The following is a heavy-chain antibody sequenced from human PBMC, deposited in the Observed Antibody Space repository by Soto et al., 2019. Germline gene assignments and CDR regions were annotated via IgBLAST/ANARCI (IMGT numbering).Heavy chain of an antibody. CDR2: IVVGSGNT. D-gene: IGHD4-17*01. V-gene: IGHV1-58*01. CDR1: GFTFTSSA. J-gene: IGHJ3*02. CDR3: AEGIGAPVAFDI. Sequence: ASVKVSCKASGFTFTSSAVQWVRQARGQRLEWIGWIVVGSGNTNYAQKFQERVTITRDMSTSTAYMELSSLRSEDTAVYYCAEGIGAPVAFDIWGQGTMVTVSS.